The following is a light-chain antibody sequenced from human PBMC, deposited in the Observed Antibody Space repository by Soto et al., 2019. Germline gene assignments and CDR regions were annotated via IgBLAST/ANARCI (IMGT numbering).Light chain of an antibody. V-gene: IGKV4-1*01. Sequence: DIVMTQSPDSLAVSLGERATINCKSSQSVLYSSNNKNDLAWYQQRPGQAPKLLLYWASNRESGVPDRVSGSGSGTDFILTISSLQAEDVAVYFCQQYYKTPLTFGGGTKVEIK. CDR3: QQYYKTPLT. CDR2: WAS. J-gene: IGKJ4*01. CDR1: QSVLYSSNNKND.